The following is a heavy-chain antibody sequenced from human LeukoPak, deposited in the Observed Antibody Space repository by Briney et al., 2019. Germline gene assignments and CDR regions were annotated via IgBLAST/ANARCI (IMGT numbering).Heavy chain of an antibody. V-gene: IGHV3-30*03. CDR1: GFTFNTYG. J-gene: IGHJ3*02. D-gene: IGHD3-3*01. CDR2: ISYDGGSK. Sequence: GRSLRLSCAASGFTFNTYGMHWVRQAPGKGLEWVAVISYDGGSKLYVDSVKGRFSISRDNSKNTLDLQMNSLRAEDTAVYYCARGVLEWWAFAIWGQGTMVTVSS. CDR3: ARGVLEWWAFAI.